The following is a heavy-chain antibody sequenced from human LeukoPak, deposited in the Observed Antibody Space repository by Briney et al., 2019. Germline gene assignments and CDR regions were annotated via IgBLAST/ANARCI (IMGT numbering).Heavy chain of an antibody. V-gene: IGHV4-61*02. CDR3: AKHYMGSYYNHGLDY. J-gene: IGHJ4*02. CDR1: GGSISSGSYY. D-gene: IGHD3-10*01. Sequence: KPSQTLSLTCTVSGGSISSGSYYWSWIRHPAGKGLEWIGRIYASGSTNYYASGSTNYNPSLKSRVTMSVDTSENQFSLKLSSVTAADTALYYCAKHYMGSYYNHGLDYWGQGTLVTVSS. CDR2: IYASGSTNYYASGST.